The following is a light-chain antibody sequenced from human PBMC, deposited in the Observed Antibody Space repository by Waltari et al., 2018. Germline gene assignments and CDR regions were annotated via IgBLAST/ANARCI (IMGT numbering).Light chain of an antibody. J-gene: IGLJ2*01. CDR1: SSNIGRNT. CDR2: SNN. Sequence: QSVLTQPPSASGTPGQRVTISCSGSSSNIGRNTVNWYQQLPGTAPKLLIDSNNQRPTGSPDRFSGSKSGTSASLAISWLQSEDEADYYCAAWDDSLNGVVFGGGTKLTVL. CDR3: AAWDDSLNGVV. V-gene: IGLV1-44*01.